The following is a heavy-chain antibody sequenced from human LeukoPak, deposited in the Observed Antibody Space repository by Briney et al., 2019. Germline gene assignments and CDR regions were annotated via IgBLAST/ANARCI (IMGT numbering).Heavy chain of an antibody. Sequence: PSETLSLTCTVSGGSISSSSYYWGWIRQPPGKGLEWIGSIYYSGSTYYNPSLKSRVTISVDTSKNQFSLKLSSVTAEDTAVYYCAREFYYHDSSGYWGYWGQGTLVTVSS. CDR1: GGSISSSSYY. D-gene: IGHD3-22*01. CDR3: AREFYYHDSSGYWGY. CDR2: IYYSGST. V-gene: IGHV4-39*02. J-gene: IGHJ4*02.